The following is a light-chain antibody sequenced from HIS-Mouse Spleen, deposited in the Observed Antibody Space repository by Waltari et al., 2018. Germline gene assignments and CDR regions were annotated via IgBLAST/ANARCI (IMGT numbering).Light chain of an antibody. J-gene: IGKJ2*01. Sequence: EIVFTQSPATLSLSPGERATLPCWASQRVSSYLAWYQQKPGQAPRLLIYDASNRATGIPARFSGSGSGTDFTLTISSLEPEDFAVYYCQQRSNWPPYTFGQGTKLEIK. V-gene: IGKV3-11*01. CDR1: QRVSSY. CDR2: DAS. CDR3: QQRSNWPPYT.